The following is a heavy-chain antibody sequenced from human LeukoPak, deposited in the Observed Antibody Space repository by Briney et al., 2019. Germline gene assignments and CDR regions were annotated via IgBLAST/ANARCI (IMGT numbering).Heavy chain of an antibody. J-gene: IGHJ4*02. CDR3: ARAVAGKLLFFDY. V-gene: IGHV4-34*01. CDR2: INHSGST. Sequence: RXXXXXXXEXXGEINHSGSTNYNPSLKSRVTISVDTSKNQFSLKLSSVTAADTAVYYCARAVAGKLLFFDYWGQGTLVTVSS. D-gene: IGHD6-19*01.